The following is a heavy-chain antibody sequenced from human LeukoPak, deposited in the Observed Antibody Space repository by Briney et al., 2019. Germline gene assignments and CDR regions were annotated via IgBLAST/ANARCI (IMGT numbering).Heavy chain of an antibody. CDR2: MNQDGSAK. D-gene: IGHD3-10*01. CDR1: GFTFSDSW. V-gene: IGHV3-7*01. CDR3: ANLGVRGKRGFDY. Sequence: PGGSLRLSCAASGFTFSDSWMSWVRQAPGKGLEWVANMNQDGSAKGYVDSVKGRFTISRDNARNSLYLQMSSLRPEDTAVYYCANLGVRGKRGFDYWGQGTLVTVSS. J-gene: IGHJ4*02.